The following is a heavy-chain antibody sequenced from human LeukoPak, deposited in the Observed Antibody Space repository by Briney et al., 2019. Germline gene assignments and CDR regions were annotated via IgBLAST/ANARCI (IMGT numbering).Heavy chain of an antibody. CDR3: ARADSSGWYFELDY. CDR2: INAGNGNT. CDR1: GYTFTSYA. D-gene: IGHD6-19*01. J-gene: IGHJ4*02. V-gene: IGHV1-3*01. Sequence: GASVKVSCKASGYTFTSYAMHWVRQAPGQRLEWMGWINAGNGNTKYSQKFQGRVTITRDTSASTAYTELSSLRSEDTAVYYCARADSSGWYFELDYWGQGTLVTVSS.